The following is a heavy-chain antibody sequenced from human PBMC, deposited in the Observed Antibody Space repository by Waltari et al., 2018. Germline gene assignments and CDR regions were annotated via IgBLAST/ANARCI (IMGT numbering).Heavy chain of an antibody. J-gene: IGHJ4*02. CDR3: AKVGQWGGDYGDHFIDY. D-gene: IGHD4-17*01. CDR1: GFTFSSYA. V-gene: IGHV3-23*01. Sequence: EVQLLESGGGLVQPGGSLRLSCAASGFTFSSYAMSWVRQAPGRGLEWVSAISGGGGSTYYADSVKGRFTISRDNSKNTLYLQMNSLRAEDTAVYYCAKVGQWGGDYGDHFIDYWGQGTLVTVSS. CDR2: ISGGGGST.